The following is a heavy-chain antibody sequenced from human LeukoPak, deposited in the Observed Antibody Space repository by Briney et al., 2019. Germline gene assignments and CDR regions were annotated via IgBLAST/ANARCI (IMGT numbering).Heavy chain of an antibody. CDR3: ARRAGDWAVNWIDP. CDR2: LYPSGST. V-gene: IGHV4-39*01. D-gene: IGHD2-21*02. Sequence: SETLSLTCTVSGGSITGTTYYWAWFRQPPGQGLEWIGSLYPSGSTYYSPSLKSRVSIFRDTSKSQLSLNVRSVTAADTAVYYCARRAGDWAVNWIDPWGQGTLVTVSS. CDR1: GGSITGTTYY. J-gene: IGHJ5*02.